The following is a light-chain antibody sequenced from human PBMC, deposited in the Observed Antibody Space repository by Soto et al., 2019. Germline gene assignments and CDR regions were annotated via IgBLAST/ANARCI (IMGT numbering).Light chain of an antibody. CDR1: QSVSSSY. Sequence: EIVLTQSPGTLSLSPGERATLSCRASQSVSSSYLAWYQQKPGQAPRLLIYGASSRATGIPDRFSGSGSGTGFTLTISRLEPEDFAVYYCQQYGTSPFTFGPRTKVDIK. J-gene: IGKJ3*01. V-gene: IGKV3-20*01. CDR2: GAS. CDR3: QQYGTSPFT.